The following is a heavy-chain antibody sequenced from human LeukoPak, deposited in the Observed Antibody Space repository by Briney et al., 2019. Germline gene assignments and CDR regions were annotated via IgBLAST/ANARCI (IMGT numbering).Heavy chain of an antibody. D-gene: IGHD2-21*02. CDR1: GFTFSSYG. J-gene: IGHJ4*02. CDR3: AKDGCGGDCFYFDY. V-gene: IGHV3-30*18. CDR2: ISYDGSNK. Sequence: PGGSLRLSCAASGFTFSSYGMHWVRQAPGKGLEWVAVISYDGSNKYYADSVKGRFTISRDNPKNTLYLQMNSLRAEDTAVYYCAKDGCGGDCFYFDYWGQGTLVTVSS.